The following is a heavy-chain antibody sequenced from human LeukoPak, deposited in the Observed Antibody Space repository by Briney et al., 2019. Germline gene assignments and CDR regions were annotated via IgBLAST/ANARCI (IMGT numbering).Heavy chain of an antibody. V-gene: IGHV3-23*01. J-gene: IGHJ4*02. D-gene: IGHD1-26*01. CDR2: ISGSGGST. Sequence: GGSLRLSCAASGFTFSSYAMSWVRQAPGKGLEWVSGISGSGGSTYYADSVKGRFTISRDKSKNTLYLQMNSLRAEDTAVYYCARIMSVGATYIDYWGQGTLVTVSS. CDR1: GFTFSSYA. CDR3: ARIMSVGATYIDY.